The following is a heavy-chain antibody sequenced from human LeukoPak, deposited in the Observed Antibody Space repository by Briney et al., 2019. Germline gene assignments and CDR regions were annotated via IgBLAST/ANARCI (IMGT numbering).Heavy chain of an antibody. J-gene: IGHJ6*03. D-gene: IGHD3-16*02. Sequence: ASVKVSCKASGYTFTGYYMHWVRQAPEQGLEWMGWINPNSGGTNYAQKFQGRVTMTRDTSISTAYMELSRLRSDDTAVYYCARQGQSDLSFYYSIDVWGKGTTVTISS. CDR1: GYTFTGYY. CDR2: INPNSGGT. V-gene: IGHV1-2*02. CDR3: ARQGQSDLSFYYSIDV.